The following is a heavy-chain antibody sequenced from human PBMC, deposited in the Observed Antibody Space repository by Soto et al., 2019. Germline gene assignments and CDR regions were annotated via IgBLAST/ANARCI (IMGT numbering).Heavy chain of an antibody. D-gene: IGHD6-13*01. Sequence: SETLSLTCTVSGGSISSYYWSWIRQPPGKGLEWIGYIYYSGGTNYNPSLKSRVTISVDTSKNQFSLKLSSVTAADTAVYYCARDSLAAAGDYGMDVWGQGTTVTVSS. CDR2: IYYSGGT. J-gene: IGHJ6*02. V-gene: IGHV4-59*01. CDR3: ARDSLAAAGDYGMDV. CDR1: GGSISSYY.